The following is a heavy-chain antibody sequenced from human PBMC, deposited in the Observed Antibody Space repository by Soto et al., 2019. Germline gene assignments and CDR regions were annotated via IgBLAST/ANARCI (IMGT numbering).Heavy chain of an antibody. V-gene: IGHV3-30-3*01. J-gene: IGHJ6*02. CDR1: GFTFSSYA. Sequence: QVQLVESGGGVVQPGRSLRLSCAASGFTFSSYAMHWVRQAPGKGLEWVAVISYDGSNKYYADSVKGRFTISRDNSKNTLYLHMNSLRAEDTAVYYYASEGYDILTGYSGRSYYGMDVWGQGTTVTVSS. CDR3: ASEGYDILTGYSGRSYYGMDV. CDR2: ISYDGSNK. D-gene: IGHD3-9*01.